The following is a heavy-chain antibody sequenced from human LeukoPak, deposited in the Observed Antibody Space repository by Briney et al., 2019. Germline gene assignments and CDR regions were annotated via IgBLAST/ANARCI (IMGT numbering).Heavy chain of an antibody. J-gene: IGHJ3*02. CDR2: SNSDGSSR. Sequence: PGGFLRLSCAASGFTFSRYWMHWVRQAPWKGLVGVSLSNSDGSSRSYADSVQGRFTISRDSSKNTLYLQMNSLRAEDTAVYYCAESMSSTVPDAFAIWGQGTMVTVSS. CDR1: GFTFSRYW. D-gene: IGHD2-2*01. CDR3: AESMSSTVPDAFAI. V-gene: IGHV3-74*01.